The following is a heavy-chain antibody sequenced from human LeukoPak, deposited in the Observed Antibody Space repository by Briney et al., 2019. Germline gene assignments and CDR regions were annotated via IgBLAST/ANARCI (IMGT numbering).Heavy chain of an antibody. V-gene: IGHV1-18*01. D-gene: IGHD3-3*01. Sequence: VTVSCXASGYTFIXYGISWVRQAPGQGLEWMGWTSGDNVNTYYAQKFLGRVTMTTHTSTTTAYMELRGLRSDDTAVYYCARDWEWRARRDLFDPWGQGTRVTVSS. CDR3: ARDWEWRARRDLFDP. CDR2: TSGDNVNT. CDR1: GYTFIXYG. J-gene: IGHJ5*02.